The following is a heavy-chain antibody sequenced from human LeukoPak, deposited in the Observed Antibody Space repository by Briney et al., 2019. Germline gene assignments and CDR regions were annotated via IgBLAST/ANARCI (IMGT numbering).Heavy chain of an antibody. CDR3: ARSIIGGGAFDY. J-gene: IGHJ4*02. D-gene: IGHD3-16*01. CDR1: GFTFSSYW. Sequence: QPGGSLRVSCAASGFTFSSYWLNWVRQTPGKGLEWVANIKEDGSEKYHVDSVKGRFTISRDNAKSSLYLQMNSLRAEDTALYYCARSIIGGGAFDYWGQGTQVTVSS. V-gene: IGHV3-7*03. CDR2: IKEDGSEK.